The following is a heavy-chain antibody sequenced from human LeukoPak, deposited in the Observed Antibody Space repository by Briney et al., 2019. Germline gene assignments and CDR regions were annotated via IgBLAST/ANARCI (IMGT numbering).Heavy chain of an antibody. CDR1: GFTFSSYG. J-gene: IGHJ3*02. V-gene: IGHV3-33*01. CDR2: IWYDGSNK. CDR3: ARELYDYVWGSYRAHDAFDI. Sequence: PGGSLRLSCAASGFTFSSYGMHWVRQAPGKGLEWVAVIWYDGSNKYYADSVKGRFTISRDNSKNTLYLQMNSLRAKDTAVYYCARELYDYVWGSYRAHDAFDIWGQETMVTVSS. D-gene: IGHD3-16*02.